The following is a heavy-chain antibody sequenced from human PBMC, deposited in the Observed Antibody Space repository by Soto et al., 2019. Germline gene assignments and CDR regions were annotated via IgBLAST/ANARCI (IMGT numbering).Heavy chain of an antibody. J-gene: IGHJ6*02. CDR3: ARSDYYGSGPAYYYYGMDV. D-gene: IGHD3-10*01. V-gene: IGHV5-10-1*01. Sequence: GESLKISCKGSGYSFTSYWISWVRQMPGKGLEWMGRIDPSDSYTNYSPSFQGHVTISADKSISTAYLQWSSLKASDTAMYYCARSDYYGSGPAYYYYGMDVRGQGTTVTVSS. CDR2: IDPSDSYT. CDR1: GYSFTSYW.